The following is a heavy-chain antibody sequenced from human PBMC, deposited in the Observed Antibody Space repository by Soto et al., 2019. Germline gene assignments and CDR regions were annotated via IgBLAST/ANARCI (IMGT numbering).Heavy chain of an antibody. CDR2: IIPIFGTA. D-gene: IGHD5-18*01. J-gene: IGHJ4*02. CDR3: ARVDTAMVPPARYFDY. V-gene: IGHV1-69*13. CDR1: GGTFSSYA. Sequence: SVKVSCKASGGTFSSYAISWVRQAPGQGLEWMGGIIPIFGTANYAQKFQGRVTITADESTSTAYVELSSLRSEDTAVYYCARVDTAMVPPARYFDYWGQGTLVTVSS.